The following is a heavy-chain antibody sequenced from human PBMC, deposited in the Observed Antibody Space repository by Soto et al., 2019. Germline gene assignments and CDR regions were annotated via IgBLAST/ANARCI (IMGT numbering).Heavy chain of an antibody. CDR3: ARDLYGLDV. V-gene: IGHV3-11*01. CDR2: ISRTDSSK. CDR1: GFSFSDYD. Sequence: QVQLVESGGGLVKPGGSLRLSCAATGFSFSDYDMTWIRQAPGQGLEWLSYISRTDSSKYYAGSVKGRFTISVDSAKRSVYLQMNSPRADDTAVYYCARDLYGLDVWGQGTTVIVSS. J-gene: IGHJ6*02.